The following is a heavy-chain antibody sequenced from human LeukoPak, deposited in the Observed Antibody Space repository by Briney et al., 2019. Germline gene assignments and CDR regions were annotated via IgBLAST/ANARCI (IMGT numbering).Heavy chain of an antibody. V-gene: IGHV1-3*01. D-gene: IGHD6-19*01. CDR3: ANWAGTPAGYFSGPLDY. CDR2: INPGNGNT. J-gene: IGHJ4*02. Sequence: ASVKASCKASGYTLTDHDIHWVRQAPGQRLEWMGWINPGNGNTKYSQKFQGRVTITRDTFASTAYMELSSLTFEDTAVYHCANWAGTPAGYFSGPLDYWGQGTLVTVSS. CDR1: GYTLTDHD.